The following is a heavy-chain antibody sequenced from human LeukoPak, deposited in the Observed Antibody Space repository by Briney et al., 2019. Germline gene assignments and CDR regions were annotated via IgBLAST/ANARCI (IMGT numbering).Heavy chain of an antibody. Sequence: GGSLRLSCAATGFTFSTYAMTWVRQAPGTGLEWVSAIRPSGGATYYADSVKGRFTISRDNSKNTLFLQMNSLRAEDTAVYYCARSNEEVTPFDYWGQGTLVTVSS. CDR1: GFTFSTYA. D-gene: IGHD4-23*01. V-gene: IGHV3-23*01. CDR3: ARSNEEVTPFDY. CDR2: IRPSGGAT. J-gene: IGHJ4*02.